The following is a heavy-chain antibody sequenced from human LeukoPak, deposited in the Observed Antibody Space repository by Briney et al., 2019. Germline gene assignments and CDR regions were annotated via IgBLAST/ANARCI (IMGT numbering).Heavy chain of an antibody. V-gene: IGHV1-69*06. Sequence: ASVKVSCKASGGTFSNYAISWVRQAPGQGLEWMGGIIPIFGTANYAQKFRGRVTITADKSTRTAYMELSSLRSEDTAVYYCARGARVQLWLMSFRDWFDPWGQGTLVTVSS. CDR3: ARGARVQLWLMSFRDWFDP. CDR1: GGTFSNYA. J-gene: IGHJ5*02. D-gene: IGHD5-18*01. CDR2: IIPIFGTA.